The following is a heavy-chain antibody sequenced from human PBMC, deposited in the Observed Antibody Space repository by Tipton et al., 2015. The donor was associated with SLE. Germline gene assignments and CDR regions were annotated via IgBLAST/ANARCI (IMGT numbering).Heavy chain of an antibody. CDR3: AREYGDADY. CDR2: INHSGST. V-gene: IGHV4-34*01. Sequence: TLSLTCAVYGGSFSGYYWSWIRQPPGKGLEWIGEINHSGSTNYNPSLKSRVTISVDTSKNQFSLKLSSVTAADTAVYHCAREYGDADYWGQGTLVTVSS. CDR1: GGSFSGYY. D-gene: IGHD4-17*01. J-gene: IGHJ4*02.